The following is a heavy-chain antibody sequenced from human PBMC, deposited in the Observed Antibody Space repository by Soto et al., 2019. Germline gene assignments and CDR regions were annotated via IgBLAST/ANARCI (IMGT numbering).Heavy chain of an antibody. J-gene: IGHJ3*02. CDR3: ARVLSIAYYDSSGYYGDAFDI. V-gene: IGHV1-69*01. CDR1: AYTATSSV. CDR2: IIPIVGTA. Sequence: SGSVSCEASAYTATSSVTSWAGSVTRQGREWRGGIIPIVGTANYAQKFQGRVTITADESTSTAYMELSSLRSEDTAVYYCARVLSIAYYDSSGYYGDAFDIWGQGTMVTVSS. D-gene: IGHD3-22*01.